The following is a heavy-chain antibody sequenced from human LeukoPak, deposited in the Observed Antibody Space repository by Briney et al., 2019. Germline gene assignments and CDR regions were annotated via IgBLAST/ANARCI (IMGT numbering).Heavy chain of an antibody. Sequence: GGSLRLSCAASGFTFSSYAMSWVRQAPGKGLEWLSTISGSGASTYYADSVKGRFTISRDNSKNTLYLQMNSLRAEDTAVYYCAKDPITMIVVVPDYWGERTLVTVSS. D-gene: IGHD3-22*01. V-gene: IGHV3-23*01. CDR1: GFTFSSYA. CDR3: AKDPITMIVVVPDY. J-gene: IGHJ4*02. CDR2: ISGSGAST.